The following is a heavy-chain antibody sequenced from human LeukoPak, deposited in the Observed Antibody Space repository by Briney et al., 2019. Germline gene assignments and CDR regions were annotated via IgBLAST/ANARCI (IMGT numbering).Heavy chain of an antibody. V-gene: IGHV1-2*04. CDR2: INPNSGGT. J-gene: IGHJ5*02. Sequence: ASVKVSCKASGYTFTVYYMHWVRQAPGQGLEWMGWINPNSGGTNYAQKFQGWVTMTRDTSISTAYMELSRLRSDDTAVYYCARGIRALNWFDPWGQGTLVTVSS. CDR3: ARGIRALNWFDP. CDR1: GYTFTVYY.